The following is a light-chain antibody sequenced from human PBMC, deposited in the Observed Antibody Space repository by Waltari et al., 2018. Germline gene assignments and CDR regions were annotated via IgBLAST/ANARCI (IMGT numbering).Light chain of an antibody. CDR1: QSVSGNY. J-gene: IGKJ5*01. CDR3: QQYSASPHVT. CDR2: DTS. Sequence: VLPQSPGTLSLSPGERATLSCRASQSVSGNYLAWYQQKPGQSPRLLIYDTSTRATGIPDRFRGSGSGTDFTLTINRLEPEDFAVYFCQQYSASPHVTFGQGTRLEIK. V-gene: IGKV3-20*01.